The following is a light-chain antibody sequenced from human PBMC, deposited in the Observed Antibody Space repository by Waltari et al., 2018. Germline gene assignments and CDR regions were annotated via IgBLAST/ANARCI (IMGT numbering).Light chain of an antibody. V-gene: IGLV1-40*01. Sequence: QSVLTQPPSVSGAPGQRVTISCPGSSPNIGAGYDVPWYQQLPGTAPTLLIYGNSNRPSGLHDGFSGSKSGTSASLAITALQAEDEADYYCQSYDSSLSGVGYVFGTGTKVTVL. CDR3: QSYDSSLSGVGYV. CDR1: SPNIGAGYD. CDR2: GNS. J-gene: IGLJ1*01.